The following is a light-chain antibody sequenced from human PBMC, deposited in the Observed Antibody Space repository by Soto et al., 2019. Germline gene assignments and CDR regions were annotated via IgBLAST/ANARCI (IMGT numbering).Light chain of an antibody. V-gene: IGKV4-1*01. CDR3: QQYYKTPLT. CDR1: QSILYSSDNKNY. CDR2: WAS. Sequence: DIVMTQSPDSLAVSLGERATINCKSSQSILYSSDNKNYLAWYQQKAGQPPKLLFYWASTRESGVPDRFSGSGSGTDFSLTISSLQDEDVAVYFCQQYYKTPLTFGGGTKVEIK. J-gene: IGKJ4*01.